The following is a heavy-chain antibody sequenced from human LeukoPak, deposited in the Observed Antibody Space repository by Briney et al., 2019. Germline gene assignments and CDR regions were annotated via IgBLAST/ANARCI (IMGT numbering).Heavy chain of an antibody. CDR3: VRDWGYDSSGYWQKYFDT. CDR2: ISGRDGST. CDR1: GFTFSSYA. Sequence: GGSLRLSCAASGFTFSSYAMSWVRQAPGKGLEWVSSISGRDGSTYYADSVKGRFTISRDNSKNTLYLQMNSLRAEDTAVYYCVRDWGYDSSGYWQKYFDTWGQGTLVTVSS. J-gene: IGHJ4*02. V-gene: IGHV3-23*01. D-gene: IGHD3-22*01.